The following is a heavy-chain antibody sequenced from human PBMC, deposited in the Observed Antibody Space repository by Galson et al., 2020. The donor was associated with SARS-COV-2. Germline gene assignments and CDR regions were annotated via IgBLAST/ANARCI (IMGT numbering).Heavy chain of an antibody. V-gene: IGHV3-72*01. CDR3: ARARRWDIVVPGDY. Sequence: GGSLRLSCAASGFTFSDHYMDWVRQAPGKGLEWVGRNRNKPNRYTTEYAASVKGRFIIFRDDSQNSLYLQMNSLQTDDTAVYYCARARRWDIVVPGDYWGQGTLVTVSS. D-gene: IGHD2-2*01. CDR2: NRNKPNRYTT. CDR1: GFTFSDHY. J-gene: IGHJ4*02.